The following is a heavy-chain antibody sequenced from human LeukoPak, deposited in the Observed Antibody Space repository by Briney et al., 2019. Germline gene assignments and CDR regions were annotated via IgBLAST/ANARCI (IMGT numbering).Heavy chain of an antibody. CDR3: ARAAVTTGSTETFDT. J-gene: IGHJ5*02. Sequence: ASVTVSFKASVYTFTGYYLHWLRQAPGQGLEWMGWINPNSGVTNYAETLQGRVTLTTHTSISTAYLELNRLTSDDTAVYYCARAAVTTGSTETFDTWGQGTLVTVSS. CDR2: INPNSGVT. V-gene: IGHV1-2*02. CDR1: VYTFTGYY. D-gene: IGHD1-1*01.